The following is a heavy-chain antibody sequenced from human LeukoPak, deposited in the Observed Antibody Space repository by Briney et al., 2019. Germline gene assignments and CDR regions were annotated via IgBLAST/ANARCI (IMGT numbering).Heavy chain of an antibody. D-gene: IGHD3-9*01. CDR2: ISYDGSNK. CDR1: GFTFSSYA. CDR3: ARILPVEYYDILTGYYTGDLGGGFDY. Sequence: QAGRSLRLSCAASGFTFSSYAMHWVRQAPGKGLEWVAVISYDGSNKYYADSVKGRFTISRDNSKNTLYLQMNSLRAEDTAVYYCARILPVEYYDILTGYYTGDLGGGFDYWGQGTLVTVSS. V-gene: IGHV3-30-3*01. J-gene: IGHJ4*02.